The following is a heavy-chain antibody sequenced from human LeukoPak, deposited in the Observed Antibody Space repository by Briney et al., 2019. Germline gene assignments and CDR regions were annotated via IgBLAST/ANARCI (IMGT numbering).Heavy chain of an antibody. V-gene: IGHV1-2*02. Sequence: ASVKVSCKASGYTFTGYYMHWVRQAPGQGLEWMGWINPNSGGTNYAQKFQGRVTMTRDTSISTAYMELSRLRSDDTAVYYCARDRGSGSLDFDYWGQRTLLTVSS. CDR2: INPNSGGT. CDR3: ARDRGSGSLDFDY. CDR1: GYTFTGYY. J-gene: IGHJ4*02. D-gene: IGHD3-10*01.